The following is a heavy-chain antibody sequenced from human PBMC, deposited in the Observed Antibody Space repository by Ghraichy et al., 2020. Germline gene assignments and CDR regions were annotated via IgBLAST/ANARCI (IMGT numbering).Heavy chain of an antibody. CDR3: ARESGSPYSSSSAEFDY. CDR2: IKQDGSEK. CDR1: GFTFSSYW. D-gene: IGHD6-6*01. J-gene: IGHJ4*02. V-gene: IGHV3-7*01. Sequence: GGSLRLSCAASGFTFSSYWMSWVRQAPGKGLEWVANIKQDGSEKYYVDSVKGRFTISRDNAKNSLYLQMNSLRAEDTAVYYCARESGSPYSSSSAEFDYWGQGTLVTVSS.